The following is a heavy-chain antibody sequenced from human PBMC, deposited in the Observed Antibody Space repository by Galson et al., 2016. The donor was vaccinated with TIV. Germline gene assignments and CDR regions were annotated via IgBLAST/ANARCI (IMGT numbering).Heavy chain of an antibody. D-gene: IGHD5-18*01. J-gene: IGHJ6*02. CDR3: AKDRNTAMGTYHYYYGMDV. CDR2: FIPLFGTA. V-gene: IGHV1-69*01. CDR1: GDTFSSYP. Sequence: SGDTFSSYPFNWVRQAPGQGLKWVGGFIPLFGTANYAQKFQGRVTISADESTSTLYMEVRSLRSEDTAVYYCAKDRNTAMGTYHYYYGMDVWGQGTTVIVSS.